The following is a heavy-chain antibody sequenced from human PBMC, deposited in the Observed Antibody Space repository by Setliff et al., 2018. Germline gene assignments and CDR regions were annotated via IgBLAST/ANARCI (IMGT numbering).Heavy chain of an antibody. D-gene: IGHD6-19*01. CDR1: GGSVNSGYDN. CDR3: ARASSGWYSAYYYYRDV. Sequence: SETLSLTCTVSGGSVNSGYDNWNWLRQPAGKGLEWIGHINRRGSTNFSPSLKSRVTISLDTSKNQFSLNLTSVTAADTAVYYCARASSGWYSAYYYYRDVWGKGTTVTV. CDR2: INRRGST. V-gene: IGHV4-61*09. J-gene: IGHJ6*03.